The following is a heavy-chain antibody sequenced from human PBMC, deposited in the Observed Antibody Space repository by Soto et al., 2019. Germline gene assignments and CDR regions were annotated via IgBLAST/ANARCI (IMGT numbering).Heavy chain of an antibody. J-gene: IGHJ5*02. CDR3: ARSYTATTEANWFHP. Sequence: HVPLQESGPGLVETSQTLSLTCTVSAGSISSGGYYRGWIRQHPGKGLEWIGYLHYSGSTYFNPSLKSPLAMSVDPSTNQFSLKVSSATAADTAVYYCARSYTATTEANWFHPWGQRATVTVS. CDR2: LHYSGST. V-gene: IGHV4-31*01. D-gene: IGHD1-7*01. CDR1: AGSISSGGYY.